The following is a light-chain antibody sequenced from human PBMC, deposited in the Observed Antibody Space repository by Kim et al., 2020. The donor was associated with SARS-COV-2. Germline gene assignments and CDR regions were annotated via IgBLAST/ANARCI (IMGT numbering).Light chain of an antibody. J-gene: IGLJ1*01. Sequence: RVAVSGTGSISELGAGCDVHWYRQRPGAPPQLIIYGSTNRPSGVPDRFSGSKSGTSASLAITGLQAEDEADYYCQSYDSNLSAYVFGTGTKVTVL. CDR2: GST. V-gene: IGLV1-40*01. CDR3: QSYDSNLSAYV. CDR1: ISELGAGCD.